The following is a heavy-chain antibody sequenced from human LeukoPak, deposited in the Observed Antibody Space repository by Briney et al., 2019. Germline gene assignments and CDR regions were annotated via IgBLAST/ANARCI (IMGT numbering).Heavy chain of an antibody. CDR2: IKSKTDGGTT. J-gene: IGHJ6*03. Sequence: GGSLRLSCAASGFTFSNAWMSWVRQAPGKGLEWVGRIKSKTDGGTTDYAAPVKGRFTISRDDSKNTLYPQMNSLKTEDTAVYYCTTALAEWGYYYYYMDVWGKGTTVTVSS. CDR3: TTALAEWGYYYYYMDV. V-gene: IGHV3-15*01. D-gene: IGHD3-16*01. CDR1: GFTFSNAW.